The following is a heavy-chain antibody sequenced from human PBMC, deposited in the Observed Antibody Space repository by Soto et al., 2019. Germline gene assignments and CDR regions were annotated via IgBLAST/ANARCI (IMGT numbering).Heavy chain of an antibody. J-gene: IGHJ4*02. D-gene: IGHD2-2*02. CDR1: GLTFSTYG. CDR3: ARGLGYCSSTSCYIWFDY. Sequence: EVQLLESGGDLVQPGGSLRLSCAASGLTFSTYGMSWVRQAPGKGLEWVSGISGSGGSTYYAGSVKGRFTISRDNSKNTLFLQMNSLRAEDTAVHYCARGLGYCSSTSCYIWFDYWGQGTLVTVSS. V-gene: IGHV3-23*01. CDR2: ISGSGGST.